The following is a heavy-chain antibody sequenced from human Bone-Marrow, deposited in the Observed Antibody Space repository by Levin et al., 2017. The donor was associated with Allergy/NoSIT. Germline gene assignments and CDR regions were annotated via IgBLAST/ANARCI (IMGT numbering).Heavy chain of an antibody. V-gene: IGHV7-4-1*02. CDR2: FNTNTGNP. CDR1: GYTFTNHG. CDR3: ARDFSIGVPGELDH. Sequence: GESLKISCKASGYTFTNHGMNWVRQAPGQGLQWMGWFNTNTGNPTYAPGFTGRFVLSVDTSVTTAFLQISNLKADDTAVYYCARDFSIGVPGELDHWGQGTLVTVSS. J-gene: IGHJ4*02. D-gene: IGHD6-19*01.